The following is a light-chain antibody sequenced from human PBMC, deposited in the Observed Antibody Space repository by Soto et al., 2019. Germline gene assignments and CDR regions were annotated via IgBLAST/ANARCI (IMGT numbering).Light chain of an antibody. CDR1: QGIRNY. CDR2: AAS. V-gene: IGKV1-27*01. J-gene: IGKJ1*01. CDR3: LRT. Sequence: DIQMTQSPSSLSASVGDRVTITCRASQGIRNYLAWYQQKPGTVPTLLIYAASTLQSGVPSRFSGSGSGTNFTLTISSLQPEDVETYNALRTFGQGTKVEIK.